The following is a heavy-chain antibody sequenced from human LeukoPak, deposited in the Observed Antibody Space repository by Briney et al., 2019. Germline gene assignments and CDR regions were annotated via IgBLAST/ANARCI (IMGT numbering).Heavy chain of an antibody. Sequence: ASVKVSCKASGNTFTDYYMHWVRQAPGQGLEWMGWINPNSGGTNYAQKFQGRVTMTRDTSISSAYMELSRLRSDDTGVYYCARRPQYCRGGACYDWGQGTLVTVSS. CDR1: GNTFTDYY. V-gene: IGHV1-2*02. J-gene: IGHJ4*02. D-gene: IGHD2-15*01. CDR2: INPNSGGT. CDR3: ARRPQYCRGGACYD.